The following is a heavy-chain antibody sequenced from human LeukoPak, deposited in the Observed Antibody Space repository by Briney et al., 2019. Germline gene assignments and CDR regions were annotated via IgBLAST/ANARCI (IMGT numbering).Heavy chain of an antibody. J-gene: IGHJ6*03. V-gene: IGHV3-11*04. D-gene: IGHD3-10*01. CDR2: ISSSSSTI. CDR3: ARIDMVRGVIHMDV. Sequence: PGGSLRLSCAASGFTFSDYYMSWIRQAPGKGLEWVSYISSSSSTIYYADSVKGRFTISRDNAKNSLYLQMNSLRAEDTAVYYCARIDMVRGVIHMDVWGKGTTVTVSS. CDR1: GFTFSDYY.